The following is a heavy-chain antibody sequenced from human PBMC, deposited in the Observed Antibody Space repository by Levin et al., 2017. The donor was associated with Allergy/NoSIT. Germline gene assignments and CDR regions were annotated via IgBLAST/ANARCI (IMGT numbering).Heavy chain of an antibody. Sequence: GASVKVSCKASGGTFSSYAISWVRQAPGQGLEWMGRIIPILGIANYAQKFQGRVTITADKSTSTAYMELSSLRSEDTAVYYCARDPDIVVVVAATFSAFDIWGQGTMVTVSS. CDR3: ARDPDIVVVVAATFSAFDI. J-gene: IGHJ3*02. V-gene: IGHV1-69*04. D-gene: IGHD2-15*01. CDR2: IIPILGIA. CDR1: GGTFSSYA.